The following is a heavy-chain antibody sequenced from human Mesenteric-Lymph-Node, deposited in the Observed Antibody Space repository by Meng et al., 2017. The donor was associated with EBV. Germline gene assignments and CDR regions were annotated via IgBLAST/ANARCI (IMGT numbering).Heavy chain of an antibody. CDR1: GGSISSRSYF. Sequence: QLQLQESGPGLVKPSEPLSSTCTVSGGSISSRSYFWGWIRQPPGKGLEWIGSIYYSGSTYYNPSLKSRVTMSVDTSKNQFPLKLSSVTAADTAVYYCARVVLAATVYFFDYWGQGTLVTVSS. J-gene: IGHJ4*02. CDR3: ARVVLAATVYFFDY. CDR2: IYYSGST. V-gene: IGHV4-39*01. D-gene: IGHD4-17*01.